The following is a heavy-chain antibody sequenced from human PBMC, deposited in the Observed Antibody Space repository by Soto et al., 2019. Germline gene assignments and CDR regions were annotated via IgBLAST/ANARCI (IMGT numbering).Heavy chain of an antibody. Sequence: QVQLQESGPGLVKPSQTLSLTCTVSGGSISSGGYYWSWIRQYPGKGLEWIGYIYYSGSTYYNPSLKSRVTISVDSSKNQFSLKLSSVTAADTAVYYCATIVVPAAPFDYWGQGTLVTVSS. J-gene: IGHJ4*02. D-gene: IGHD2-2*01. CDR3: ATIVVPAAPFDY. V-gene: IGHV4-31*03. CDR2: IYYSGST. CDR1: GGSISSGGYY.